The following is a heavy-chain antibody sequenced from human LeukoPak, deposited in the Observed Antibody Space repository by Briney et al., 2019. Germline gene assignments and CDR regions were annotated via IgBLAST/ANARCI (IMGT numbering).Heavy chain of an antibody. Sequence: GGSLRLSCAASGFTFSSYAMNWVRQAPGKGLEWVSGISGSGGSTYYADSVKGRFTISRDNSKNTLYLQMNSLRAEDTAIYYFAKDWAVAGTNYFDYWGQGTLVTVSS. J-gene: IGHJ4*02. D-gene: IGHD6-19*01. CDR1: GFTFSSYA. CDR2: ISGSGGST. CDR3: AKDWAVAGTNYFDY. V-gene: IGHV3-23*01.